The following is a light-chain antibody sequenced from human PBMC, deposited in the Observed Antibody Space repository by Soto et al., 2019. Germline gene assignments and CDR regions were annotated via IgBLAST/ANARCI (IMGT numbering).Light chain of an antibody. J-gene: IGKJ1*01. CDR3: QQSYSTPRT. CDR2: AAS. Sequence: DTQMTQSPSSLSASVGDRATSTCRASQSISSYLNWYQQKPGKAPKLLIYAASSLQSGVPSRFSGSGSGTDFTLTISSLQPEDFATYYCQQSYSTPRTFGQASKVDI. V-gene: IGKV1-39*01. CDR1: QSISSY.